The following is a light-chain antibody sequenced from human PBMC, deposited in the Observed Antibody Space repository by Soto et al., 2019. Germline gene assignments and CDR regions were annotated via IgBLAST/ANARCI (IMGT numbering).Light chain of an antibody. CDR3: MQGSNRPYT. V-gene: IGKV2-30*01. CDR2: KVS. J-gene: IGKJ2*01. Sequence: DVVMPQSPLSLPVTLGQPASISCRSSQSLVYSDGNNYLNWVQQRPGQSPRRRIYKVSNRDAGVPDRFRGSGSGTEVTLKISSVEGVEVVVDYCMQGSNRPYTFGQGTKLEIQ. CDR1: QSLVYSDGNNY.